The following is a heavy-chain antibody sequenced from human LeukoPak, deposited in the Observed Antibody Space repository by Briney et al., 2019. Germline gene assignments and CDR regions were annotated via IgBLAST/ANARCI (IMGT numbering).Heavy chain of an antibody. CDR1: GGSISTGGSLY. CDR3: VRDSPLAVAGPY. D-gene: IGHD6-13*01. J-gene: IGHJ4*02. Sequence: SETLSLTCSVSGGSISTGGSLYWGWIRQPPGKGLEWIGSVYYSGYTYYNPSLKSRVTISADTSKNQFSLKLTSVTAADTAVYYCVRDSPLAVAGPYWGQGTLVTVSS. V-gene: IGHV4-39*07. CDR2: VYYSGYT.